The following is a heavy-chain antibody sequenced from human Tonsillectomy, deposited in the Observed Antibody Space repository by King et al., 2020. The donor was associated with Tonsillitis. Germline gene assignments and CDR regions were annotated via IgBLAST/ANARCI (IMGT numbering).Heavy chain of an antibody. CDR1: GFSLSNARMG. Sequence: TLKESGPVLVKPTETLTLTCTVSGFSLSNARMGVSWIRQPPGKALEWLAHIFSNDEKSYSTSLKTRLTISKDTSKSQVVLIMNNMDPGDTATYYCALLGYSSGWCLYCFAYWGQGNLGTVSS. V-gene: IGHV2-26*01. CDR3: ALLGYSSGWCLYCFAY. J-gene: IGHJ4*02. CDR2: IFSNDEK. D-gene: IGHD6-19*01.